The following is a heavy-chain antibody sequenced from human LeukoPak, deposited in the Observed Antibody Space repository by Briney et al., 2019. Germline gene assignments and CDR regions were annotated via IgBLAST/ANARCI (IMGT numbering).Heavy chain of an antibody. V-gene: IGHV1-2*06. D-gene: IGHD3-22*01. CDR1: GCTLTDYY. CDR2: INPNSGGT. CDR3: ARVGYYESSGYYEY. J-gene: IGHJ4*02. Sequence: ASVKVSCKASGCTLTDYYMHWVRQAPVQGLEWMGRINPNSGGTNYAQKFQGRVTMTRDTSISTVYMELSRLRSDDTAVYYCARVGYYESSGYYEYWGQGTLVTVSS.